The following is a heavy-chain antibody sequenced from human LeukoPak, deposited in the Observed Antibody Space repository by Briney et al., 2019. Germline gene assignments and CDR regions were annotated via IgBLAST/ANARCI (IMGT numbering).Heavy chain of an antibody. Sequence: PSETLSLTCAVYGGSFSGYYWSWIRQPPGKGLEWIGEINHSGSTNYNPSLKSRVTISVDTSKNQFSLKLSSVTAADTAVYYCAREVNSNRYYYYYMDVWGKGTTVTISS. V-gene: IGHV4-34*01. CDR2: INHSGST. CDR3: AREVNSNRYYYYYMDV. CDR1: GGSFSGYY. D-gene: IGHD4-11*01. J-gene: IGHJ6*03.